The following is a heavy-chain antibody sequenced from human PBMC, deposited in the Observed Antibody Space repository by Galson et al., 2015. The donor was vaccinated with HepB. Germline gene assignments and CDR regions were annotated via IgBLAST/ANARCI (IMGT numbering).Heavy chain of an antibody. Sequence: SLRLSCAASGFAFSSYGMHWVRQAPGKGLEWVAVIWYDGGNKYHADSVKGRFTISRDNSKNTLYLQMNSLGAGDTAVYYCARQYYYDSSGYYDPFDYWGQRTLVTVSS. V-gene: IGHV3-33*01. CDR3: ARQYYYDSSGYYDPFDY. CDR1: GFAFSSYG. J-gene: IGHJ4*02. CDR2: IWYDGGNK. D-gene: IGHD3-22*01.